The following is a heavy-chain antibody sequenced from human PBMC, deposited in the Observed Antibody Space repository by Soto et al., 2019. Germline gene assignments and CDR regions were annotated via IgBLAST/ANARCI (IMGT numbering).Heavy chain of an antibody. CDR2: ISAYNGNT. Sequence: QVQLVQSGAEVKKPGASVKVSCKASGYTFTSYGISWVRQAPGQGLEWMGWISAYNGNTNYAQKLQGRVTMTTDTSTSTAYMELRGLRSDDTAVYYCARVGPYDSSGYYPNHDAFDIWGQGTMVTVSS. J-gene: IGHJ3*02. CDR3: ARVGPYDSSGYYPNHDAFDI. D-gene: IGHD3-22*01. CDR1: GYTFTSYG. V-gene: IGHV1-18*04.